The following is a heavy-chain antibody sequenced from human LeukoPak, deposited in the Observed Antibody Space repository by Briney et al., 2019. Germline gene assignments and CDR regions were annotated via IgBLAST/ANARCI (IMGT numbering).Heavy chain of an antibody. CDR1: GGTFSSYA. Sequence: WVEVSCKASGGTFSSYAISWVRQAPGQGLEWMGGIIPIFGTANYAQKFQGRVTITTDESTSTAYMELSSLRSEDTAVYYCARGGFDCSSTSCSTQAYYYYYYMDVWGKGTTVTVSS. CDR3: ARGGFDCSSTSCSTQAYYYYYYMDV. J-gene: IGHJ6*03. V-gene: IGHV1-69*05. D-gene: IGHD2-2*01. CDR2: IIPIFGTA.